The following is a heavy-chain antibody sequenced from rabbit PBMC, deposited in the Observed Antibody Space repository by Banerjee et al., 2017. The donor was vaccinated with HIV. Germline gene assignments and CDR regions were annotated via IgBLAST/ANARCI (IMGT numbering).Heavy chain of an antibody. D-gene: IGHD6-1*01. J-gene: IGHJ3*01. CDR1: GFSFSSNYY. V-gene: IGHV1S45*01. CDR2: IYTGSGST. CDR3: ARNSNRGASYAYRLDL. Sequence: QEQLVESGGGLVQPEGSLTLTCTASGFSFSSNYYMCWVRQAPGKGLEWIACIYTGSGSTYYASWAKGRFTISKTSSTTVTLQMTSLTAADTATYFCARNSNRGASYAYRLDLWGQGTLVTVS.